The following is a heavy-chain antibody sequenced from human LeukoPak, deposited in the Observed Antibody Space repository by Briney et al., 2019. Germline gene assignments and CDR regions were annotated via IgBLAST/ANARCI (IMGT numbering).Heavy chain of an antibody. CDR1: GGSISSYY. CDR3: ARAGYYYYYMDV. CDR2: IYSSGST. J-gene: IGHJ6*03. Sequence: SETLSLTCTVSGGSISSYYWSWIRQPAGKGLEWNGRIYSSGSTNYNPSLKSRVTISLETSKNQFSLKLTSVTAADTAVYYCARAGYYYYYMDVWGKGTTVTVSS. V-gene: IGHV4-4*07.